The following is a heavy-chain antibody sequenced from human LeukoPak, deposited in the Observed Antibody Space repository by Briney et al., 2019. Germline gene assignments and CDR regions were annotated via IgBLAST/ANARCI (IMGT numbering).Heavy chain of an antibody. CDR2: ISSDESDK. D-gene: IGHD4-17*01. V-gene: IGHV3-30-3*01. CDR3: SRAVPYGDYREVLGY. CDR1: GFTFNNYA. J-gene: IGHJ4*02. Sequence: PGRSLRLSCAASGFTFNNYAMHWVRQAPGKGLEWVALISSDESDKFYADSVKGRFTISRDNSKNTLYLQMNSLRGEDTAVYYCSRAVPYGDYREVLGYRGQGTLVTVSS.